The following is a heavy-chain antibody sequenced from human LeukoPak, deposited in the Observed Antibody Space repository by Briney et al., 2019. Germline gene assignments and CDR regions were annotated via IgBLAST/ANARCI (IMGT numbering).Heavy chain of an antibody. J-gene: IGHJ4*02. Sequence: SETLSLTCAVYGGSFSGYYWSWIRQPPGKGLEWIGEINHSGSTNYNPSLKSRVTISVDTSKNQFSLKLSSVTAADTAVYYCARGLWLAKLYQQWLALDYWGQGTLVTVSS. CDR1: GGSFSGYY. CDR2: INHSGST. V-gene: IGHV4-34*01. CDR3: ARGLWLAKLYQQWLALDY. D-gene: IGHD6-19*01.